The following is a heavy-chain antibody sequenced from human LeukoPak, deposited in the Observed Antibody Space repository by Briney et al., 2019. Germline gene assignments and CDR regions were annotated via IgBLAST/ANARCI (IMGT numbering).Heavy chain of an antibody. CDR2: ISSSSSTI. D-gene: IGHD3-10*01. J-gene: IGHJ6*02. CDR1: GFTFSSYS. Sequence: GGSLRLSCAASGFTFSSYSMNWVRQAPGKGLEWVSYISSSSSTIYYADSVKGRFTISRDNAKNSLYLQMNSLRAEDTAVYYCARVGAMVLRYGMDVWGQGTTVTVSS. CDR3: ARVGAMVLRYGMDV. V-gene: IGHV3-48*04.